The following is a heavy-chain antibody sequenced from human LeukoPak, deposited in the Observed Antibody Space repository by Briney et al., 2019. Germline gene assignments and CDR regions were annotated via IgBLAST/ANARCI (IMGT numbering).Heavy chain of an antibody. Sequence: SETLSLTCAVSGGSISSGGYSWSWIRQPPGKGLEWIGYIYYSGSTYYNPSLKSRVTISVDTSKNQFSLKLSSVTAADTAVYYCAREGYCSSGSCYGASGAFDIWGQGTMVTVSS. D-gene: IGHD2-15*01. V-gene: IGHV4-30-4*07. CDR2: IYYSGST. CDR1: GGSISSGGYS. J-gene: IGHJ3*02. CDR3: AREGYCSSGSCYGASGAFDI.